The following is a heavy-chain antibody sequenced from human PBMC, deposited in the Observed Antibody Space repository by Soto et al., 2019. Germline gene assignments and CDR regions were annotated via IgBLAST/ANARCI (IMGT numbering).Heavy chain of an antibody. Sequence: QLQLHMSGSGLVKPSQTLSLTCTVSGASITYGAYSWSWIRQTPGKGLEWIGYINHLETTFYNPSYESRLTLPIDRTKNQYSLKLKSMAAADRAVYFCARGGRFDSFDYWGQGILVTVSS. D-gene: IGHD3-10*01. CDR3: ARGGRFDSFDY. V-gene: IGHV4-30-2*01. J-gene: IGHJ4*02. CDR1: GASITYGAYS. CDR2: INHLETT.